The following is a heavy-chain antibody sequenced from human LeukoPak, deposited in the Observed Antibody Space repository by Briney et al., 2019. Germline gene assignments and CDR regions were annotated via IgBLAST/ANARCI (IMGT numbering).Heavy chain of an antibody. Sequence: SETLSLTCTVSGDSISSSSSYWGWIRQPPGKGLEWIGSISYSGNTYYNPSLTSRVSTSVDTSKNQFSLKLSSVTAADTAVYYCGRMISANFYFYYGMDVWGQGTTVTVSS. CDR3: GRMISANFYFYYGMDV. V-gene: IGHV4-39*01. CDR2: ISYSGNT. J-gene: IGHJ6*02. D-gene: IGHD4/OR15-4a*01. CDR1: GDSISSSSSY.